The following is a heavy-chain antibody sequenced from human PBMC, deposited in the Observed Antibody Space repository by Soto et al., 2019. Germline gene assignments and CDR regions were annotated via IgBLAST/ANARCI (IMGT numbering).Heavy chain of an antibody. D-gene: IGHD3-10*01. CDR3: ARDSFEFGNYYYGMDV. CDR1: GYTFTSYG. J-gene: IGHJ6*02. V-gene: IGHV1-46*01. CDR2: INPSGGST. Sequence: GASVKVSCKASGYTFTSYGISWVRQAPGQGLEWMGIINPSGGSTSYAQKFQGRVTMTRDTSISTAYMELSRLRSDDTAVYYCARDSFEFGNYYYGMDVWGQGTMVTVSS.